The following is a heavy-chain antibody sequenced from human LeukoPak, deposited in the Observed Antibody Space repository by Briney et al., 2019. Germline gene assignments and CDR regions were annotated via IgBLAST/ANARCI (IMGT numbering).Heavy chain of an antibody. CDR3: ARPSNSGSYTSWDFDY. J-gene: IGHJ4*02. CDR1: GYSINNYW. D-gene: IGHD1-26*01. V-gene: IGHV5-51*01. CDR2: IYPADSDI. Sequence: GESLKISRKGSGYSINNYWIGWVRQMPGKGLEWMGIIYPADSDIRYSPSFQDQVTISADKSISTAYLQWSSLKASDTAMYYCARPSNSGSYTSWDFDYWGQGTLVTVSS.